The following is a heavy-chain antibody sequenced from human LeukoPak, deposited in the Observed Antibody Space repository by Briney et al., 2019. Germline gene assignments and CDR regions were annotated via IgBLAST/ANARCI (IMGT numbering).Heavy chain of an antibody. CDR1: GFTVSSNY. Sequence: GGSLRLSCAASGFTVSSNYMSWVRQAPGKGLEWVSVIYSGGSTYYADSVKGRFTISRDNSKNTLYLQMNSLRAEDTAVYYCAKDPTKSIAGDYWGQGTLVTVSS. CDR2: IYSGGST. CDR3: AKDPTKSIAGDY. V-gene: IGHV3-66*01. D-gene: IGHD6-6*01. J-gene: IGHJ4*02.